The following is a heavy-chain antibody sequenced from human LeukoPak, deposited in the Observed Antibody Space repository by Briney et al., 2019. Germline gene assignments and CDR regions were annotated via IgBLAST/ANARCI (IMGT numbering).Heavy chain of an antibody. Sequence: GGSLRLSCSVSAFTFNTFDNFAMNWVRQAPGKGLEWVAAISESGASTYYAASVKGRFTISRDNSKNTLYLQMNSLRPEDTAIYYCAKLFESGTYNNFFHYWGQGTLVTVSS. J-gene: IGHJ4*02. CDR1: AFTFNTFDNFA. CDR3: AKLFESGTYNNFFHY. V-gene: IGHV3-23*01. D-gene: IGHD3-10*01. CDR2: ISESGAST.